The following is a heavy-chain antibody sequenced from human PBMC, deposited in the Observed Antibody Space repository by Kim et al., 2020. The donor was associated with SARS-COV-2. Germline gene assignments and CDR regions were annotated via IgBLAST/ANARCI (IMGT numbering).Heavy chain of an antibody. Sequence: YYADSVKGRFTISRDNAKNSLYLQMNSLRAEDTAVYYCASLSLSAARIDYWGQGTLVTVSS. D-gene: IGHD2-15*01. CDR3: ASLSLSAARIDY. V-gene: IGHV3-21*01. J-gene: IGHJ4*02.